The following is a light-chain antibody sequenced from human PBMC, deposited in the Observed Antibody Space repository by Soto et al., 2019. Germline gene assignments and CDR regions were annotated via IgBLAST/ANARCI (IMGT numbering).Light chain of an antibody. CDR2: DVG. CDR3: SSYTSSNTFYV. J-gene: IGLJ1*01. CDR1: HSDVGAYNF. Sequence: QSVLTQPRSVSGSPGQSVTISCTGTHSDVGAYNFVSWYQQHPGKAPKLMIYDVGKRPSGVPDRFSGSKSGNTASLTISGLQAEDEADYYCSSYTSSNTFYVFGTGTKLTVL. V-gene: IGLV2-11*01.